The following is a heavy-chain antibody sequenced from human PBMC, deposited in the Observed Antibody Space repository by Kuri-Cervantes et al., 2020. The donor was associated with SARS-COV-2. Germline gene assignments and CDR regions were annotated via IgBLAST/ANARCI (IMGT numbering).Heavy chain of an antibody. CDR1: GFTFSSYS. J-gene: IGHJ5*02. D-gene: IGHD6-13*01. Sequence: GGSLRLSCAASGFTFSSYSMNWVRQAPGKGLEWVSSISSSSSYIYYADSVKGRFTISRDNAKNSLYLQMSSLRAEDTAVYYCARGPLYSSSWYDWFDPWGQGTLVTVSS. V-gene: IGHV3-21*01. CDR2: ISSSSSYI. CDR3: ARGPLYSSSWYDWFDP.